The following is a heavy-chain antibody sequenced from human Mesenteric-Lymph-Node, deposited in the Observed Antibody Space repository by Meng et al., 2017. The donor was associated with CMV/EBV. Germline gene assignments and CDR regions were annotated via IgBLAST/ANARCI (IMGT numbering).Heavy chain of an antibody. Sequence: ASVKVSCKTSGYTFTGHYLHWLRQAPGQGLEWMGWINPNSGNSNHPQKFQGRVTMTTDTSTSTAYMEVSRLGYDDTAVYYCARVSGSYLGAFDVWGQGTMVTVSS. J-gene: IGHJ3*01. D-gene: IGHD1-26*01. CDR1: GYTFTGHY. V-gene: IGHV1-2*02. CDR2: INPNSGNS. CDR3: ARVSGSYLGAFDV.